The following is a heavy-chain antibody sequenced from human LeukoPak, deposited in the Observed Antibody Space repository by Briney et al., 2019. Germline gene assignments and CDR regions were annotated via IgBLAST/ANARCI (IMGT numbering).Heavy chain of an antibody. J-gene: IGHJ3*02. CDR1: GASTSHFY. V-gene: IGHV4-59*01. CDR3: ARSAEWLRNAFDI. D-gene: IGHD5-12*01. Sequence: PSETLSLTCTVFGASTSHFYWNWIRQPPGKGLEWIGYMHDSGSTKHNPSLKSRVSISIDTSKNQVSLQLTSVTAADTAIYYCARSAEWLRNAFDIWGQGTVVSASS. CDR2: MHDSGST.